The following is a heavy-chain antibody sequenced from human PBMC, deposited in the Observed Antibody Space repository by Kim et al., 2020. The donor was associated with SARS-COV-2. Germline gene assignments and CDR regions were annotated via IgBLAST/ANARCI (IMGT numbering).Heavy chain of an antibody. CDR1: GYTFTSYG. J-gene: IGHJ4*02. Sequence: ASVKVSCKASGYTFTSYGISWVRQAPGQGLEWMGWISAYNGNTNYAQKLQGRVTMTTDTSTSTAYMELRSLRSDDTAVYYCARGTDHNTAMPYGDYWGQGTLVTVSS. CDR3: ARGTDHNTAMPYGDY. V-gene: IGHV1-18*01. D-gene: IGHD5-18*01. CDR2: ISAYNGNT.